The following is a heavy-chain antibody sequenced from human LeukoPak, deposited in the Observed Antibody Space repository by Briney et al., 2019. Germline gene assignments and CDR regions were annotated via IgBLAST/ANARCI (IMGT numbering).Heavy chain of an antibody. CDR3: CRDIVVVVAVRNSGWFDP. CDR2: IFYIGST. D-gene: IGHD2-15*01. J-gene: IGHJ5*02. V-gene: IGHV4-59*12. Sequence: PSETLSLTCTVSGGSISSYYWSWIRQPPGKGLEWIGYIFYIGSTNYNPSLKRRVTISVLTSKNRFSLKLNSVTAADAAVYYCCRDIVVVVAVRNSGWFDPWGQGTLVTVSS. CDR1: GGSISSYY.